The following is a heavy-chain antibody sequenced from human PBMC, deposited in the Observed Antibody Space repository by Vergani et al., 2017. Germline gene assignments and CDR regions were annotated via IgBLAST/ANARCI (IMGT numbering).Heavy chain of an antibody. CDR3: ARDISSGWYGFYYYYGMDV. CDR1: GYTFTSYY. CDR2: INPSGGST. D-gene: IGHD6-19*01. V-gene: IGHV1-46*01. Sequence: QVQLVQSGAEVKKPGASVKVSCKASGYTFTSYYMHWVRQAPGQGLEWMGIINPSGGSTSYAQKFQGRVTMTRDTSTSTVYMELSSLRSDDTAVYYCARDISSGWYGFYYYYGMDVWGQGTTVTVSS. J-gene: IGHJ6*02.